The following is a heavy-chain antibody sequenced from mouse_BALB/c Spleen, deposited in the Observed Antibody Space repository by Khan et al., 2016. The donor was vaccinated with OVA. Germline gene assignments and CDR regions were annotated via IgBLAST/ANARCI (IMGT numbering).Heavy chain of an antibody. Sequence: EVQLQESGPGLVKPSQSLSLTCSVTGYSITSGYFWNWIRQFPGNKLEWMGYIRYDGTSNYYPSLKNRISISSDTSKNQFFLKLNSVTPEDTATYYCARGGSSGPAWFTNWGQGTLFTVSA. J-gene: IGHJ3*01. CDR2: IRYDGTS. CDR3: ARGGSSGPAWFTN. CDR1: GYSITSGYF. V-gene: IGHV3-6*02. D-gene: IGHD3-1*01.